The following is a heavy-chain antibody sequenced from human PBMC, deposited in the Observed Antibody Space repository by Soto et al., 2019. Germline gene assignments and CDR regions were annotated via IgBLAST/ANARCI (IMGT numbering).Heavy chain of an antibody. CDR1: GGSISSYY. CDR3: AKGNYGDWQFDY. V-gene: IGHV4-59*01. CDR2: IYYSGST. D-gene: IGHD4-17*01. Sequence: SETLSLTCTVSGGSISSYYWSWIRQPPGKGLEWIGYIYYSGSTNYNPSLKSRVNRSVDTSKNQFSLKLSSVTAADTAVYYCAKGNYGDWQFDYWGQGTLFTVSS. J-gene: IGHJ4*02.